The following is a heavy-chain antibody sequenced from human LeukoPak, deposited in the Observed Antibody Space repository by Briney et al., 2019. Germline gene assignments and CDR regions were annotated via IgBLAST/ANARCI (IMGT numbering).Heavy chain of an antibody. CDR1: GGSISSYY. CDR2: IYYSGST. V-gene: IGHV4-59*01. CDR3: ARGRIAVAPTTTLDY. D-gene: IGHD6-19*01. J-gene: IGHJ4*02. Sequence: SETLSLTCTVSGGSISSYYWSWIRQPPGKGLEWIGYIYYSGSTNYNPSLKSRVTISVDTSKNQFSLKLSSATAADTAVYYCARGRIAVAPTTTLDYWGQGTLVTVSS.